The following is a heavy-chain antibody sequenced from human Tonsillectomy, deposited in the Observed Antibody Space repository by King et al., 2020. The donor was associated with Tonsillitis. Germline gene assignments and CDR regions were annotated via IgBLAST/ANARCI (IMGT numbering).Heavy chain of an antibody. V-gene: IGHV3-48*03. J-gene: IGHJ4*02. CDR1: GFTFSIYE. Sequence: VQLVESGGGLVQPGGSLRLSCAASGFTFSIYEMNWVRQAPGKGLEWISYISNIAGRTYYADSVKGRFSISRDNAKNSVYLQMDSLRAEDTAVYYCARDDGRTGVVGRRFDSWGQGALVTVSS. CDR3: ARDDGRTGVVGRRFDS. D-gene: IGHD3-3*01. CDR2: ISNIAGRT.